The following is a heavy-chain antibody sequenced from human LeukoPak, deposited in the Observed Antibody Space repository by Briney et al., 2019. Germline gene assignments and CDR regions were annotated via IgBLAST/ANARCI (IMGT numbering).Heavy chain of an antibody. CDR2: IRYDGSNK. CDR1: GFTFSSYG. D-gene: IGHD5-12*01. Sequence: PGGSLRLSCAASGFTFSSYGTDWVRQAPGKGLEWVAFIRYDGSNKYYADSVKGRFTISRDNSKNTLYLQMNSLRAEDTAVYYCAKDQLLATIRRPRVAYCGQGTLVTVSS. J-gene: IGHJ4*02. CDR3: AKDQLLATIRRPRVAY. V-gene: IGHV3-30*02.